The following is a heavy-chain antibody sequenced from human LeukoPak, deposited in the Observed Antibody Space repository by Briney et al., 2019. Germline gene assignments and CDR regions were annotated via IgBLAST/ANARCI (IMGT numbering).Heavy chain of an antibody. CDR2: IYHSGST. CDR3: ARDKRLLVRWGFDP. D-gene: IGHD3-10*01. Sequence: PSGTLSLTCAVSGDSISSSNWWSWVRQPPGKGLEWIGEIYHSGSTNYNPSLKSRVTISVDKSKNQLSLKLSSVTAEDTAVYYCARDKRLLVRWGFDPWGQGTLVTVSS. J-gene: IGHJ5*02. V-gene: IGHV4-4*02. CDR1: GDSISSSNW.